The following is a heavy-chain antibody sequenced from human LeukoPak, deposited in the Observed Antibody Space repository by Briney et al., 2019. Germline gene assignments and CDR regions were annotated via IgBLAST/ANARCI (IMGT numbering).Heavy chain of an antibody. D-gene: IGHD3-10*01. CDR1: GFTFSSYS. J-gene: IGHJ5*02. Sequence: GGSLRLSCAASGFTFSSYSMNWVRQAPGKGLEWVSSISSSSSYIYYADSVKGRFTISRDNSKNTLYLQMNSLRAEDTAVYYCAKSITMVRGVLTWGQGTLVTVSS. CDR3: AKSITMVRGVLT. V-gene: IGHV3-21*04. CDR2: ISSSSSYI.